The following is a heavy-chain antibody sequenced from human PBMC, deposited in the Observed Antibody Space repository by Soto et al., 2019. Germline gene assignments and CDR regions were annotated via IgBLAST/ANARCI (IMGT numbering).Heavy chain of an antibody. Sequence: SETLSPTCIVSGTSIRGYYWTWIRQPPGKGLEWIGYIYYTGTTKYNPSLKSRVTISVDTSKNQFSLRLNSVTAADTAVYYCAREVSSFGSNHFDSWGQGALVTVSS. CDR2: IYYTGTT. J-gene: IGHJ4*02. CDR1: GTSIRGYY. CDR3: AREVSSFGSNHFDS. D-gene: IGHD3-10*01. V-gene: IGHV4-59*01.